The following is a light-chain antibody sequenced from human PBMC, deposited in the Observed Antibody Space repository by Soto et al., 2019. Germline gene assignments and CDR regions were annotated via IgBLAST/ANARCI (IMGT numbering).Light chain of an antibody. CDR3: SSYTSSSTLV. CDR2: DVS. Sequence: QSVLTQPASVSGAPLQSITISCTGTSSDVGGYNYVSWYQQHPGKAPKLMIYDVSNRPSGVSNRFSGSKSGNTASLTISGLQAEDEADYYCSSYTSSSTLVFGTVTKVTVL. V-gene: IGLV2-14*01. CDR1: SSDVGGYNY. J-gene: IGLJ1*01.